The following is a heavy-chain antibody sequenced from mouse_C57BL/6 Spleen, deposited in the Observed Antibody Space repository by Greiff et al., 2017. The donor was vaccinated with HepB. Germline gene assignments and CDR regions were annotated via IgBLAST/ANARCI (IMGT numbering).Heavy chain of an antibody. CDR2: ISSGGDYI. Sequence: EVQRVESGEGLVKPGGSLKLSCAASGFTFSSYAMSWVRQTPEKRLEWVAYISSGGDYIYYADTVKGRFTISRDNARNTLYLQMSSLKSEDTAMYYCTRDLLYGNYAMDYWGQGTSVTVSS. V-gene: IGHV5-9-1*02. J-gene: IGHJ4*01. D-gene: IGHD1-1*01. CDR1: GFTFSSYA. CDR3: TRDLLYGNYAMDY.